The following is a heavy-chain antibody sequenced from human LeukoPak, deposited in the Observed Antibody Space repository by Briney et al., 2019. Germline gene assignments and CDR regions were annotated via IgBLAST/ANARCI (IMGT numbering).Heavy chain of an antibody. CDR2: IYTSGST. CDR1: GGSISSGSYY. J-gene: IGHJ4*02. Sequence: SQTLSLTCTVSGGSISSGSYYWSWIRQPAGKGLEWIGRIYTSGSTNYNPSLKSRFTISVDTSKNQFSLKLSSVTAADTAVYYCAREGYDYVWGSYEGYWGQGTLVTVSS. V-gene: IGHV4-61*02. D-gene: IGHD3-16*01. CDR3: AREGYDYVWGSYEGY.